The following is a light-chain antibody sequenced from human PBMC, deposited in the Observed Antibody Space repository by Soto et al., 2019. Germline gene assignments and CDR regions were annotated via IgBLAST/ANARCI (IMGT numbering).Light chain of an antibody. Sequence: MVTRQSPPTLYGYHGERATLSCRASQTVSSHYYAWYQHKAGQAPRRLIYGVSSRPTDIPDRFCGSGSGTDFTLTITRLEPEDFTVYYSELSGSSPRPLGQ. J-gene: IGKJ1*01. V-gene: IGKV3-20*01. CDR3: ELSGSSPRP. CDR1: QTVSSHY. CDR2: GVS.